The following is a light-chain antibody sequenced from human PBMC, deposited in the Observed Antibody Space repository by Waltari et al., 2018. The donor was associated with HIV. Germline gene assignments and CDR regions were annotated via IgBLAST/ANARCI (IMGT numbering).Light chain of an antibody. V-gene: IGKV1-5*03. CDR3: QQYNSDPS. CDR1: QGISNW. Sequence: DIHMTQSPSPLSAFVGDRVTITCRASQGISNWLAWYQQKPWKAPKLLIHKASVLENGVSSRFSGSRFGTDFTLIIDSLEPDDFATYYCQQYNSDPSFGQGTRLEMK. J-gene: IGKJ5*01. CDR2: KAS.